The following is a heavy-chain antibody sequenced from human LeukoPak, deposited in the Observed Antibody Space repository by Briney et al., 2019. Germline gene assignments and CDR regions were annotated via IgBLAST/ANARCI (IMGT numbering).Heavy chain of an antibody. D-gene: IGHD3-10*01. CDR1: GGTFSSYA. J-gene: IGHJ5*02. CDR2: IIPIFGTA. V-gene: IGHV1-69*05. CDR3: ATTVLLWLGEPNWFDP. Sequence: SVKVSCKASGGTFSSYAISWVRQAPGQGLEWMGGIIPIFGTANYAQKFQGRVTITTDESTSTAYMELSSLRSEDTAVYYCATTVLLWLGEPNWFDPWGQGTLVTVSS.